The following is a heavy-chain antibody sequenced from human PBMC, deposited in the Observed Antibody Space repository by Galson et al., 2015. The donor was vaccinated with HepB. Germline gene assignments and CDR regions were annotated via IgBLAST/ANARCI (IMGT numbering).Heavy chain of an antibody. Sequence: SVKVSCKASGYTFTSYYMHWVRQAPGQGLEWMGIINPSGGSTSYAQKFQGRVTMTRDTSTSTVYMELSSLRSEDTAVYYCAREQKDSSGYRFYYGMDVWGQGTTVTVSS. J-gene: IGHJ6*02. CDR1: GYTFTSYY. CDR3: AREQKDSSGYRFYYGMDV. CDR2: INPSGGST. D-gene: IGHD3-22*01. V-gene: IGHV1-46*01.